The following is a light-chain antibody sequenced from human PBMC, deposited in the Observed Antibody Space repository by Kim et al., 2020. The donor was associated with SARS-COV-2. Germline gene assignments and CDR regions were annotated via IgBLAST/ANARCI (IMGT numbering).Light chain of an antibody. Sequence: GERANHSCRASQSVSSNYLAWYQGKPGQAPRRLIFGASSRATGIPDRYSGSGCGTDFTLTISRLEPEDFAVYYCQQYGSAPYTFGQGTKLEI. V-gene: IGKV3-20*01. CDR3: QQYGSAPYT. CDR2: GAS. J-gene: IGKJ2*01. CDR1: QSVSSNY.